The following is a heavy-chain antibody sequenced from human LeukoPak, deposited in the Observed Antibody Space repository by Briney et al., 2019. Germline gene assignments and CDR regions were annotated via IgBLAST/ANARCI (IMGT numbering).Heavy chain of an antibody. V-gene: IGHV3-11*06. CDR3: ARGKSYDSSGYYYVLDY. CDR2: ISSSSSYT. Sequence: GGSLRLSCAASGFTFSDYYMSWIRQAPGKGLEWVSYISSSSSYTNYADSVKGRFTISRDDAKNSLYLQMNSLRAEDTAVYYCARGKSYDSSGYYYVLDYWGQGTLVTVSS. J-gene: IGHJ4*02. CDR1: GFTFSDYY. D-gene: IGHD3-22*01.